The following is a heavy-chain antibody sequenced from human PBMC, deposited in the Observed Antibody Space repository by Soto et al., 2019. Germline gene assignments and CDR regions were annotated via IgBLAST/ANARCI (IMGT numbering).Heavy chain of an antibody. J-gene: IGHJ4*02. V-gene: IGHV4-59*01. D-gene: IGHD4-17*01. CDR2: IYYSGST. Sequence: QVQLQESGPGLVKPSETLSLTCTVSGGSISSYYWSWIRQPPGKGLERIGYIYYSGSTNYNPSLKSRVTISVDTSKNQFSLKLSSVTAADTAVYYCASAAYGDHFDYWGQGTLVTVSS. CDR3: ASAAYGDHFDY. CDR1: GGSISSYY.